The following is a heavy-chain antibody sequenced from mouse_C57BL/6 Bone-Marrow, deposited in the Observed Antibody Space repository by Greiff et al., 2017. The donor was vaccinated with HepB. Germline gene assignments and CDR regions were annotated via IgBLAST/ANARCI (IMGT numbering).Heavy chain of an antibody. CDR2: IFPGSGST. V-gene: IGHV1-56*01. CDR1: GYTFTSYW. D-gene: IGHD2-3*01. J-gene: IGHJ4*01. CDR3: ARYEVYGRNAMDY. Sequence: QVQLQQPGTELVKPGASVKLSCKASGYTFTSYWMHWVKQRPGQGLEWIGEIFPGSGSTYYNEKFKGKATLTVDTSSSTAYMQLSSLTSEDSAVYFCARYEVYGRNAMDYWGQGTSVTVSS.